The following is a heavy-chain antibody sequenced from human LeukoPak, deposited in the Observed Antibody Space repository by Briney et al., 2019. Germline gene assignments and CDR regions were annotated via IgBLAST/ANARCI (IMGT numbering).Heavy chain of an antibody. J-gene: IGHJ4*02. CDR2: FYYSGNS. CDR3: AGGAEWPNFDY. CDR1: GGSITTYY. Sequence: SETLSLTCTVSGGSITTYYWSWIRQSPGKGLEWIGYFYYSGNSNYNPSLKSRVTISIDTSKNQFSLRLTSVTAADTAVYYCAGGAEWPNFDYRGQGTLVTVSS. D-gene: IGHD3-3*01. V-gene: IGHV4-59*01.